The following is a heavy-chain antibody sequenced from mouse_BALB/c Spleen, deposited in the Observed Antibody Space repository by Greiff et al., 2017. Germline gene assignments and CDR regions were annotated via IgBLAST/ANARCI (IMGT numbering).Heavy chain of an antibody. V-gene: IGHV2-2*02. CDR1: GFSLTSYG. D-gene: IGHD1-1*01. Sequence: VKLMESGPGLVQPSQSLSITCTVSGFSLTSYGVHWVRQSPGKGLEWLGVIWSGGSTDYNAAFISRLSISKDNSKSQVFFKMNSLQANDTAIYYCARGYYGEYFDVWGAGTTVTVSS. CDR2: IWSGGST. J-gene: IGHJ1*01. CDR3: ARGYYGEYFDV.